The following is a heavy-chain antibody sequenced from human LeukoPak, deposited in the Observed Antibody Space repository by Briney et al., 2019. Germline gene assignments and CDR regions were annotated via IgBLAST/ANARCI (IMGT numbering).Heavy chain of an antibody. CDR1: GFTFSSYA. CDR3: ARDGDFWSGYSLYYFDY. D-gene: IGHD3-3*01. CDR2: ISYDGSNK. V-gene: IGHV3-30-3*01. J-gene: IGHJ4*02. Sequence: GGSLRLSCAASGFTFSSYAMHWVRQAPGKGLEWVAVISYDGSNKYYADSVKGRFTISRDNSKNTPYLQMNSLRAEDTAVYYCARDGDFWSGYSLYYFDYWGQGTLVTVSS.